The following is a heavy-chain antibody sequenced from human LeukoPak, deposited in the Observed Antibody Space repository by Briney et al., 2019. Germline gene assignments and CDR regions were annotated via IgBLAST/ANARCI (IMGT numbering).Heavy chain of an antibody. CDR2: IRYDGSNK. J-gene: IGHJ6*04. V-gene: IGHV3-30*02. CDR3: AKDDGSYYGSGSCDV. Sequence: GGSLTLSCAASGFTFSSHGMHWVRQAPGKGLEWLAFIRYDGSNKYYADSVNARFTISRDNSKNTLYLQMNSLRADDTAVYYWAKDDGSYYGSGSCDVWGKGTTVTVSS. CDR1: GFTFSSHG. D-gene: IGHD3-10*01.